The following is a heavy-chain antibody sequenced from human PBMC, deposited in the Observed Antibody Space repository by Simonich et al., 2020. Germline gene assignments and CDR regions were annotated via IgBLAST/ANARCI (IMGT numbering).Heavy chain of an antibody. CDR2: ISSSGSTI. V-gene: IGHV3-48*03. J-gene: IGHJ6*02. CDR3: ARDFRLQLVEIGTYYYYGMDV. Sequence: EVQLVESGGGLVQPGGSLRLSCAASGFTFSSYEMNWVRQAPGKGLEWVSYISSSGSTIYYADSVKGRFTIHRDNAKNSLYLQMNSLRAEDTAVYYCARDFRLQLVEIGTYYYYGMDVWGQGTTVTVSS. CDR1: GFTFSSYE. D-gene: IGHD6-6*01.